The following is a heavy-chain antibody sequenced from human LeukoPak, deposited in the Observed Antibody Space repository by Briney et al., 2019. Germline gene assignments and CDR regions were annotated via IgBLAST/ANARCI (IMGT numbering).Heavy chain of an antibody. J-gene: IGHJ3*02. Sequence: GGSLRLSCAASGFTFRNYLMNWVRQAPGKGLEWVSFISSTGGTIYYADSVKGRFTVSRDNGENSLFLQMNSLRVEDTALYYCARGYSRAAFDIWGQGTVITVSS. CDR3: ARGYSRAAFDI. CDR1: GFTFRNYL. D-gene: IGHD2-15*01. V-gene: IGHV3-48*01. CDR2: ISSTGGTI.